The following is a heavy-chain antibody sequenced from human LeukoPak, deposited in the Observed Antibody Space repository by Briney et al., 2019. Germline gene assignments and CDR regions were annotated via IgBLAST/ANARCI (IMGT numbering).Heavy chain of an antibody. Sequence: SDTLSLTCTVSGGSISSYYWSWVRQPAWKGLEWIGFIFYSGSTNYIPSLQSRVTISLDMSNNPFSLRLTSVTAADTAVYYCARGHGSSWTFEYWGQGPLVTVSS. D-gene: IGHD6-13*01. V-gene: IGHV4-59*01. J-gene: IGHJ4*02. CDR3: ARGHGSSWTFEY. CDR2: IFYSGST. CDR1: GGSISSYY.